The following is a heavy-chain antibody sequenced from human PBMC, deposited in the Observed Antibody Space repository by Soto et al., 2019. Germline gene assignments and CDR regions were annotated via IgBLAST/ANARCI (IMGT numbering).Heavy chain of an antibody. D-gene: IGHD6-19*01. CDR2: INPSGGST. CDR3: SRDEIAVAVTGQYWYLDL. Sequence: GLEWMGIINPSGGSTSYAQKFQGRVTMTRDTSTSTVYMELSSLRSEDTAVYYCSRDEIAVAVTGQYWYLDLWRRGTLVTVS. V-gene: IGHV1-46*01. J-gene: IGHJ2*01.